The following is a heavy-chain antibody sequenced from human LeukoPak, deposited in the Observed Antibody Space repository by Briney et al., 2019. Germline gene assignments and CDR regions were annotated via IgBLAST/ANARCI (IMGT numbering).Heavy chain of an antibody. CDR1: GYTFTGYY. D-gene: IGHD6-13*01. CDR3: ARVREQQPARGWFDP. Sequence: ASVKVSCKASGYTFTGYYMHWVRQAPGQGLEWMGWINPNSGGTNYAQKFQGRVTMTRDTSISTAYMELSRLRSDDTAVYYCARVREQQPARGWFDPWGQGALVTVSS. J-gene: IGHJ5*02. CDR2: INPNSGGT. V-gene: IGHV1-2*02.